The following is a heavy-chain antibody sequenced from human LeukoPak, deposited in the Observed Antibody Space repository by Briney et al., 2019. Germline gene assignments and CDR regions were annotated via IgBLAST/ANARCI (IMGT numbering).Heavy chain of an antibody. J-gene: IGHJ4*02. CDR1: GFTFSDYY. CDR3: AKEATYDLWTGDSYYFDY. CDR2: ISGSGGTT. V-gene: IGHV3-23*01. Sequence: GGSLRLSCAASGFTFSDYYMSWIRQAPGRGLEWVSSISGSGGTTYYADSVKGRFTFSRANSKNTLYLQMNSLRAEDTAVYYCAKEATYDLWTGDSYYFDYWGQGTLVTVSS. D-gene: IGHD3-3*01.